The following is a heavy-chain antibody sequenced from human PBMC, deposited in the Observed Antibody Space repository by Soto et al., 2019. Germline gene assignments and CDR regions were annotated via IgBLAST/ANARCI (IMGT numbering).Heavy chain of an antibody. CDR2: IIPIFGTA. V-gene: IGHV1-69*12. CDR1: GGTFSSYA. J-gene: IGHJ6*02. CDR3: ARVSYGSGRQYYYYGMDV. Sequence: QVPLVQSGAEVKKPGSSVKVSCKASGGTFSSYAISWVRQAPGQGLEWMGGIIPIFGTANYAQKFQGRVTITADESTSTAYMELSSLRSEDTAVYYCARVSYGSGRQYYYYGMDVWGQGTTVTVSS. D-gene: IGHD3-10*01.